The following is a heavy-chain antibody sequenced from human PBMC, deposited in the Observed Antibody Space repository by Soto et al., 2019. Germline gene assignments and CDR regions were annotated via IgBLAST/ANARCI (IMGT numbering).Heavy chain of an antibody. V-gene: IGHV3-11*01. CDR1: GFSFSDYY. Sequence: GGALRLSCAASGFSFSDYYMSWIRQAPGKGLEWISYVTSSGGSIYYADSVKGRFTISRDNAKNSLYLQMNSLRVEDTAVYYCAREIDYSSGCFDYWGQGTLVTV. J-gene: IGHJ4*02. D-gene: IGHD6-19*01. CDR3: AREIDYSSGCFDY. CDR2: VTSSGGSI.